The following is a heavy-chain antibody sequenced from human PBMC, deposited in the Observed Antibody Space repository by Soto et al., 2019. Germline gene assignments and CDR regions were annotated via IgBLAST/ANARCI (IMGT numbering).Heavy chain of an antibody. CDR3: ARGQTYYYDSSGYYGLSYFDY. J-gene: IGHJ4*02. CDR2: INHSGST. V-gene: IGHV4-34*01. Sequence: QVQLQQWGAGLLKPSETLSLTCAVYGGSFSGYYWSWIRQPPGKGLEWFGEINHSGSTNYNPSLKSRVTISVDTSKSQFSLKLSSVTAADTAVYYCARGQTYYYDSSGYYGLSYFDYWGQGTLVTVSS. D-gene: IGHD3-22*01. CDR1: GGSFSGYY.